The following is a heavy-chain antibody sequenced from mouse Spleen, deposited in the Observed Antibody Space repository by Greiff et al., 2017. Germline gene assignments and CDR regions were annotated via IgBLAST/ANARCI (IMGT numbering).Heavy chain of an antibody. D-gene: IGHD4-1*01. CDR2: IYPGDGDT. CDR3: ARAELTGTGYFDY. CDR1: GYAFSSYW. J-gene: IGHJ2*01. V-gene: IGHV1-80*01. Sequence: VQVVESGAELVKPGASVKISCKASGYAFSSYWMNWVKQRPGKGLEWIGQIYPGDGDTNYNGKFKGKATLTADKSSSTAYMQLSSLTSEDSAVYFCARAELTGTGYFDYWGQGTTLTVSS.